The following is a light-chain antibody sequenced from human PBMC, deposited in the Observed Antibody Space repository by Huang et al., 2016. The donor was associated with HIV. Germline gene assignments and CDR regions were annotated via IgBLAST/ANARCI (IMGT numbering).Light chain of an antibody. Sequence: EVVMTQSPGTLSVSPRERATLSCKTSQSVNNKLVWYQQKPGQAPRLLIYSTSTRATGVPARFSGSGSGTEFTLTISSLQSEDFGIYYCQHYNNWPPMYTFGQGPSWRS. V-gene: IGKV3-15*01. J-gene: IGKJ2*01. CDR3: QHYNNWPPMYT. CDR2: STS. CDR1: QSVNNK.